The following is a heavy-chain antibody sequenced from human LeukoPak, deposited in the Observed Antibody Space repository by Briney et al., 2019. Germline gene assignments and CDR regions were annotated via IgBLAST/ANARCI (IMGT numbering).Heavy chain of an antibody. Sequence: ASVKVSCKASGYTFIDYYMHWVRQAPGQGLEWMGWINPNVGGTNYAQKFQGRVTMTRDTSISTAYMELSRLTSDDTAVYYCARGGSYYANWFDPWGQGTLLTVSS. J-gene: IGHJ5*02. CDR2: INPNVGGT. CDR3: ARGGSYYANWFDP. CDR1: GYTFIDYY. V-gene: IGHV1-2*02. D-gene: IGHD1-26*01.